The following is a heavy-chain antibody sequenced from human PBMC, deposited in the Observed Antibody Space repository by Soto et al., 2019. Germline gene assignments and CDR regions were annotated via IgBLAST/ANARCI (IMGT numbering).Heavy chain of an antibody. CDR2: ISGSGGST. Sequence: GGSLRLSCAASGFTFSSYAMSWVRQAPGKGLEWVSAISGSGGSTYYADSVKGRFTISRDNSKNTLYLQMNSLRAEDTAVYYCAKSTNYDILTGYRYYFDYWGQGTLVTVS. J-gene: IGHJ4*02. CDR3: AKSTNYDILTGYRYYFDY. D-gene: IGHD3-9*01. V-gene: IGHV3-23*01. CDR1: GFTFSSYA.